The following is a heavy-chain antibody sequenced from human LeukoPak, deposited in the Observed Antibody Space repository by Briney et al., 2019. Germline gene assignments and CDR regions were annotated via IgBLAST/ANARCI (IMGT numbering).Heavy chain of an antibody. CDR2: IIPIFCTA. CDR1: GGTFSSYA. V-gene: IGHV1-69*05. J-gene: IGHJ5*02. D-gene: IGHD4-11*01. Sequence: SVTVSYMASGGTFSSYAISWVRQAPGQGLEWMGGIIPIFCTANYPQKFQGRVTITTDESTSTAYMELSRLRSEDTAVYYCARESPPYFFNSNKYNWFDPWGQGTLVTVSS. CDR3: ARESPPYFFNSNKYNWFDP.